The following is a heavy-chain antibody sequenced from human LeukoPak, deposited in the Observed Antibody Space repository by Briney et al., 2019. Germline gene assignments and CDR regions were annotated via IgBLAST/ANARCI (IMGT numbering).Heavy chain of an antibody. J-gene: IGHJ6*03. V-gene: IGHV4-38-2*02. D-gene: IGHD1-26*01. CDR1: GYSISSGYY. Sequence: PSETLSLTCTVSGYSISSGYYWGWIRQPPGKGLEWIGSIYHSGSTYYNPSPKSRVTISVDTSKNQFSLKLSSVTSADTAVYYCARVVGYYYYYMDVWGKGTTVTVSS. CDR2: IYHSGST. CDR3: ARVVGYYYYYMDV.